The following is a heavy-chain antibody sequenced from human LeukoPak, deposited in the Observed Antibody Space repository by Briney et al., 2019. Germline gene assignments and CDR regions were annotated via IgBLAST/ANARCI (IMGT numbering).Heavy chain of an antibody. CDR2: IIPIFGTA. D-gene: IGHD5-18*01. V-gene: IGHV1-69*05. J-gene: IGHJ6*03. CDR3: ARDPMNTAMVKEDYYYYMDV. Sequence: GASVKVSCKASGGTFSSYAISWVRQAPGQGLEWMGGIIPIFGTANYGQKFQGRVTITTDESTSTAYMELSSLRSEDTAVYYCARDPMNTAMVKEDYYYYMDVWGKGTTVTVSS. CDR1: GGTFSSYA.